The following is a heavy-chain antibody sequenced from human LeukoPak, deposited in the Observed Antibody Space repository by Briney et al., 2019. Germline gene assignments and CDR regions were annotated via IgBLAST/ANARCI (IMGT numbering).Heavy chain of an antibody. V-gene: IGHV4-59*08. CDR1: GGSISTYY. Sequence: KPSETLSLTCSVSGGSISTYYWSWIRQPPGKGLEWIGYVYYSGSTKYNPSLESRVTISVDTSKNQFSLKLKSVTAADTAVYHCARLRVDSGFQAFDIWGQGTTVNVAS. CDR3: ARLRVDSGFQAFDI. CDR2: VYYSGST. D-gene: IGHD1-26*01. J-gene: IGHJ3*02.